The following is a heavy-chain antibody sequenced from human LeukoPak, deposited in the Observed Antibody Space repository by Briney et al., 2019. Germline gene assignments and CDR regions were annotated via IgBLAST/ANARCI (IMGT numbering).Heavy chain of an antibody. CDR3: ARHDGYYYESSGYSV. V-gene: IGHV5-51*01. J-gene: IGHJ4*02. CDR2: IYGGDSET. D-gene: IGHD3-22*01. Sequence: GESLKISCKGSGYSFSTYWIGWVRQMPGKGLEWMGIIYGGDSETKYSPSFQGQVTISVDKSISTAYLQWSSLKASDTAIYYCARHDGYYYESSGYSVWGQGTLVTVAS. CDR1: GYSFSTYW.